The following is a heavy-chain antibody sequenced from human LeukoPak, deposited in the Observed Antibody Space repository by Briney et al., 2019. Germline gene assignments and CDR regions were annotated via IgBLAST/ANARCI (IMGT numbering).Heavy chain of an antibody. J-gene: IGHJ4*02. V-gene: IGHV4-34*01. CDR2: INHSGST. D-gene: IGHD5-18*01. CDR3: ASRSRGCSYGYA. Sequence: SETLSLTCAVYGGSFSGYYWSWIRQPPGKGLEWIGEINHSGSTNYNPSLKSRVTISVDTSKNQFSLKLSSVTAADTAVYYCASRSRGCSYGYAWGQGTLVTVSS. CDR1: GGSFSGYY.